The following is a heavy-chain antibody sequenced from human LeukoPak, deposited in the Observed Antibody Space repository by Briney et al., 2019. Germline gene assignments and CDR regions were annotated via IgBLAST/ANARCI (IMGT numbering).Heavy chain of an antibody. V-gene: IGHV4-4*07. J-gene: IGHJ4*02. CDR1: GGSISRYY. D-gene: IGHD5-18*01. Sequence: SETLSLTCTVSGGSISRYYWSWIRQPAGKGLEWIGRIYTSESTNYTPSLKSRVTISVDTSKNQFTLKLSSVTAADTAVYYCAKSSYSIFDYWGQGTLVTVSS. CDR2: IYTSEST. CDR3: AKSSYSIFDY.